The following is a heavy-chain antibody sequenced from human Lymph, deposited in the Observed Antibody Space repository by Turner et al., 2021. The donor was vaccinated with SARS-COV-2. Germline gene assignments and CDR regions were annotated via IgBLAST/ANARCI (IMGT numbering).Heavy chain of an antibody. D-gene: IGHD4-17*01. CDR3: AREGVTVSGYYYGMDV. Sequence: QVQLVQSGAEVKKPGASVKVSCKAYGYTFTAYYMHWVRQAPGQGLEWMGWINPNSGGTNYAQKFQGMVTMTSDTSISTAYMELSRLTSDDTAVYYCAREGVTVSGYYYGMDVWGQGTTVTVSS. V-gene: IGHV1-2*02. J-gene: IGHJ6*02. CDR1: GYTFTAYY. CDR2: INPNSGGT.